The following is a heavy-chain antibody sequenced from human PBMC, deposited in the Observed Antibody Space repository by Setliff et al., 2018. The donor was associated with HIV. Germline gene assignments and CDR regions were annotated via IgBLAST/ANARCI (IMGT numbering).Heavy chain of an antibody. V-gene: IGHV4-4*07. J-gene: IGHJ6*03. CDR3: ARESGSAYYYYYMDV. CDR1: GDSITTNY. D-gene: IGHD1-26*01. Sequence: SETLSLTCTCSGDSITTNYWSWIRQPAGKGPEWIGRINNNGNTNYNPSLKSRVTMSVDTSKNQFSLKMSSATAADTAVYYCARESGSAYYYYYMDVWGKGTTVTVSS. CDR2: INNNGNT.